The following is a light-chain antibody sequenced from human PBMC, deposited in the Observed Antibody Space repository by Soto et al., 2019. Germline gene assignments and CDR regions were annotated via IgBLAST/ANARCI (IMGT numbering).Light chain of an antibody. CDR2: EVS. CDR3: FSYTSRGTYV. Sequence: QPVLTQPASVSGSPGQSITISCTGTSSDVGNYKYVSWYQQHPGKAPKLMIYEVSNRPSGVSNRFSGSKSGNTASLTISGLQAEDETDYYCFSYTSRGTYVFGTGTKVTVL. J-gene: IGLJ1*01. CDR1: SSDVGNYKY. V-gene: IGLV2-14*01.